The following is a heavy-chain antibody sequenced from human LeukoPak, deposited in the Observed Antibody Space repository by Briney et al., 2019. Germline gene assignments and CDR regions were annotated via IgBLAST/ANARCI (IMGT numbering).Heavy chain of an antibody. V-gene: IGHV4-39*07. CDR1: GGSISSSSYY. Sequence: SETLSLTCTVSGGSISSSSYYWGWIRQPPGKGLEWIGSIYYSGSTYYNPSLKSRVTISVDTSKHQFSLKLSSVTAADTAVYYCATSRMVRAVMRDYWGQGTLVTVSS. J-gene: IGHJ4*02. CDR3: ATSRMVRAVMRDY. D-gene: IGHD3-10*01. CDR2: IYYSGST.